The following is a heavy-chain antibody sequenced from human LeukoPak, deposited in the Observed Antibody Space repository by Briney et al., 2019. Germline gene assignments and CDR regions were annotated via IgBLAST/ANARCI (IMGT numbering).Heavy chain of an antibody. CDR3: AREVQWLGNYFDY. Sequence: GGSLRLSCAASGFTFSSYSMNRVRQAPGKGLEWVSSISSSSYIYYADSVKGRFTISRDNAKNSLYLQMNSLRAEDTAVYYCAREVQWLGNYFDYWGQGTLVTVSS. CDR1: GFTFSSYS. D-gene: IGHD6-19*01. V-gene: IGHV3-21*01. CDR2: ISSSSYI. J-gene: IGHJ4*02.